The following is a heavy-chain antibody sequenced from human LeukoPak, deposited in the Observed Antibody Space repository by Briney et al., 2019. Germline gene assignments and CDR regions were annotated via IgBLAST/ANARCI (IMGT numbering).Heavy chain of an antibody. CDR3: ARVLPGVGAFDI. CDR1: GGSISSYY. D-gene: IGHD2-15*01. CDR2: IYYSGST. J-gene: IGHJ3*02. V-gene: IGHV4-39*07. Sequence: SETLSLTCTVSGGSISSYYWGWIRQPPGKGLEWIGNIYYSGSTYYNPSLESRVTISVDRSKNQFSLKLSSVTAADTAVYYCARVLPGVGAFDIWGQGTMVTVSS.